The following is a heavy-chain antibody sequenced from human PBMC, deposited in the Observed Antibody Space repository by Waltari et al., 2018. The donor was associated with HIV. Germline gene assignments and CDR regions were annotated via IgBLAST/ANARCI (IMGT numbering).Heavy chain of an antibody. Sequence: VQLVESGGGLVKPGGSLRLSCAASGFTFSSYSMNWVRQAPGKGLEWVSSISSSSSYIYYADSVKGRFTISRDNAKNSLYLQMNSLRAEDTAVYYCARGSSSGYYYPFDYWGQGTLVTVSS. V-gene: IGHV3-21*01. CDR3: ARGSSSGYYYPFDY. CDR1: GFTFSSYS. CDR2: ISSSSSYI. J-gene: IGHJ4*02. D-gene: IGHD3-22*01.